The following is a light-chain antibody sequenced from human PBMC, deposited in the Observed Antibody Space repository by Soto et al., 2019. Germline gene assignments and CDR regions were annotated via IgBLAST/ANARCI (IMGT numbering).Light chain of an antibody. CDR3: QHYDNLPLT. CDR2: DAS. CDR1: NNIYNY. Sequence: DIQMTQSPSSLSASVGDRGTIACQPSNNIYNYVKWYHKKPGKAPRLLMFDASKSERGVPSRFSGSGSRTYFSLTISNLHPEDVGTYFCQHYDNLPLTFGGGTKVDIK. V-gene: IGKV1-33*01. J-gene: IGKJ4*01.